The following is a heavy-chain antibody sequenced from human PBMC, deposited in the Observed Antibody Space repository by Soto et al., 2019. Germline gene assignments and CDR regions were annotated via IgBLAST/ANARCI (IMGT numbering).Heavy chain of an antibody. CDR1: GGSISSYY. V-gene: IGHV4-59*01. Sequence: PSETLSLTCTVSGGSISSYYWSWIRQPPGKGLEWIGYIYYSGSTNYNPSLKSRVTISVDTSKNQFSLKLSSVTAADTAVYYCARAELGTYCSGGSCYNYFDYWGQGTLVTVSS. CDR2: IYYSGST. J-gene: IGHJ4*02. CDR3: ARAELGTYCSGGSCYNYFDY. D-gene: IGHD2-15*01.